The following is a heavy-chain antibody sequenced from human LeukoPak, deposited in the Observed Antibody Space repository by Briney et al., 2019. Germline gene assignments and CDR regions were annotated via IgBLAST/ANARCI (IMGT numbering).Heavy chain of an antibody. CDR2: ITTIGGRT. Sequence: GGSLRLSCAASGFTFASYGMSWVRQAPGKGLEWVSFITTIGGRTSYAASVEGRFTISRDNPRNTLYMQMNSLRDEDTAVYYCAIMHGYYDGTGYWVQWGQGTLVTVSS. V-gene: IGHV3-23*01. J-gene: IGHJ1*01. CDR3: AIMHGYYDGTGYWVQ. CDR1: GFTFASYG. D-gene: IGHD3-22*01.